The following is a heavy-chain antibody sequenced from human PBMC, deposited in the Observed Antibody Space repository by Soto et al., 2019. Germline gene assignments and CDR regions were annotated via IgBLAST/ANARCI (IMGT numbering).Heavy chain of an antibody. CDR2: INHSGST. CDR3: ARGVIGYYGSGSYYNEGIYFDY. D-gene: IGHD3-10*01. V-gene: IGHV4-34*01. J-gene: IGHJ4*02. CDR1: GGSFRGYY. Sequence: QVKLQQWGAGLLKPSETLSLTCAVYGGSFRGYYWSWIRQPPGKGLEWIGEINHSGSTNYNPSLKSRVTISVDTSKNQFSLKLSSVTAADTAVYYCARGVIGYYGSGSYYNEGIYFDYWGQGTLVTVSS.